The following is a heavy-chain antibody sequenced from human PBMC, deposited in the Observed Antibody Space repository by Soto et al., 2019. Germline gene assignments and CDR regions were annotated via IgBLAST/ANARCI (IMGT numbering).Heavy chain of an antibody. D-gene: IGHD6-19*01. CDR2: ISGGGRPI. V-gene: IGHV3-48*02. CDR3: ARDLGWAFDS. J-gene: IGHJ4*02. CDR1: GFTFSTLS. Sequence: EVQLVESGGGSVQPGGSLRLSCAASGFTFSTLSMNWVRQAPGRGLEWISYISGGGRPISYADSVKGRFTISRDNAKNSPYLQMDSLTDEDTAVYYCARDLGWAFDSWGQGTLVTVSS.